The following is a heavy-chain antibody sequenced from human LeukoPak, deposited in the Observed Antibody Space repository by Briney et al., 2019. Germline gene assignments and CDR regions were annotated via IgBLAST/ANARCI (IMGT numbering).Heavy chain of an antibody. CDR2: ISTSSSYI. D-gene: IGHD3-22*01. V-gene: IGHV3-21*01. CDR1: GFPFSGYS. J-gene: IGHJ4*02. CDR3: ARHVVAVGFDY. Sequence: PGGSLRLSCAASGFPFSGYSMSWVRQAPGKGLEWVSSISTSSSYIYYLDSVKGRFTISRNNAKNSLYLQMNSLRAEDTAVYYCARHVVAVGFDYWGQGTLVTVSS.